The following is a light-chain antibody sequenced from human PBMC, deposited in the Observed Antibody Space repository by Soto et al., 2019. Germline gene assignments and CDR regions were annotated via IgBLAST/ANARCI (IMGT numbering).Light chain of an antibody. J-gene: IGKJ1*01. V-gene: IGKV1-5*01. CDR2: DAS. CDR1: QSISSW. CDR3: QQFRT. Sequence: GDRVTITCRASQSISSWLAWYQQKPGKAPKLLIYDASTLESGVPPRFSGSGAGTEFTLTISSLQPDDFATYYCQQFRTFGQGTKVDIK.